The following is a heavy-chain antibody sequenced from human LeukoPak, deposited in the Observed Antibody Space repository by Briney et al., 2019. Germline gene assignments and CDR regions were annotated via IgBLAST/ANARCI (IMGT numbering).Heavy chain of an antibody. CDR3: ARGHRVALRLLEWLFYFDY. V-gene: IGHV4-34*01. D-gene: IGHD3-3*01. CDR1: GGSFSGYY. CDR2: INQIGGT. Sequence: KTSETLSLTCAVYGGSFSGYYWTWIRQPPGKGLEWIGEINQIGGTNYNPSLKSRVTISVDTSKNQVSLNLRSVTAADTAVYYCARGHRVALRLLEWLFYFDYWGQGTLVTVSS. J-gene: IGHJ4*02.